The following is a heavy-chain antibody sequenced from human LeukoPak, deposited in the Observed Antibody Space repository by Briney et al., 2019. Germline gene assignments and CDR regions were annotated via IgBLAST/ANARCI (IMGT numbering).Heavy chain of an antibody. CDR2: FDPEDGET. CDR3: ATDLLYGDYATNFDY. CDR1: GYTLTELS. D-gene: IGHD4-17*01. V-gene: IGHV1-24*01. J-gene: IGHJ4*02. Sequence: ASVKVSCKVSGYTLTELSMHWVQQAPGKGLEWMGGFDPEDGETIYAQKFQGRVTMTEDTSTDTAYMELSSLRSEDTAVYYCATDLLYGDYATNFDYWGQGTLVTVSS.